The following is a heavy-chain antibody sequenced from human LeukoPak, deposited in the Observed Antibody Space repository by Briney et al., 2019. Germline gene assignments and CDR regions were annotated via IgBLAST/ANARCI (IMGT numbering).Heavy chain of an antibody. CDR2: ISAYNGDT. J-gene: IGHJ4*02. V-gene: IGHV1-18*01. CDR3: ARDPDGAHDFDY. D-gene: IGHD4-17*01. CDR1: GYTFTSYG. Sequence: GASVKASCKASGYTFTSYGISWVRQAPGQGLEWLGWISAYNGDTNYPQKLQGRVTMTTDTSTSTAYMELRSLTSDDTAVYYCARDPDGAHDFDYWGQGTLVTVSS.